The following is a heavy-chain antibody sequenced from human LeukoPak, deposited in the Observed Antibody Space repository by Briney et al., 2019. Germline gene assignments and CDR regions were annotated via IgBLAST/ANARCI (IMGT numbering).Heavy chain of an antibody. J-gene: IGHJ6*03. Sequence: SETLSLTCAVSGYSISSGYYWGWIRQPPGKGLEWIGSMYHSGNTYYNPSLKSRVTISVDTSKNQFSLNLSSVTAADTAVYYCARVNIHHYYMDVWGKGTTVTVSS. CDR2: MYHSGNT. D-gene: IGHD2/OR15-2a*01. V-gene: IGHV4-38-2*01. CDR3: ARVNIHHYYMDV. CDR1: GYSISSGYY.